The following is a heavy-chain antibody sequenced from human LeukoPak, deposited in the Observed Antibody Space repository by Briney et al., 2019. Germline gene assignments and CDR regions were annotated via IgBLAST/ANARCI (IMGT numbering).Heavy chain of an antibody. D-gene: IGHD1-26*01. CDR2: INHSGST. CDR1: GGSFSRYY. CDR3: ARPVPVGAYGMDV. J-gene: IGHJ6*02. V-gene: IGHV4-34*01. Sequence: PSEALSLTCAVYGGSFSRYYWSWIRQPPGKGLEWIGEINHSGSTNYNPSLKSRVTISVDTSKNQFSLKLSSVTAADTAVYYCARPVPVGAYGMDVWGQGTTVTVSS.